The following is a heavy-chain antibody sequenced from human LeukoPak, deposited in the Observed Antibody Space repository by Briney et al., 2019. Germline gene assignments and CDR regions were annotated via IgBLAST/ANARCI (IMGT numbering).Heavy chain of an antibody. D-gene: IGHD3-22*01. Sequence: PGGSLRLSCAASGFTFRSYRMNWVRQPPGKGLEWIGSIYHSGSTYYNPSLKSRVTISVDTSKNQFSLKLSSVTAADTALYYCAREIHYDSSGQRSLHAFDIWGQGTMVTVSS. V-gene: IGHV4-38-2*02. CDR1: GFTFRSYR. J-gene: IGHJ3*02. CDR3: AREIHYDSSGQRSLHAFDI. CDR2: IYHSGST.